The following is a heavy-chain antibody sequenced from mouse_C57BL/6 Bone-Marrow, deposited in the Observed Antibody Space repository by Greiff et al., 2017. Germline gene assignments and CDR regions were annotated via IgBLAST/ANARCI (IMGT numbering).Heavy chain of an antibody. CDR3: ASPLYYGSLDYAMDY. Sequence: QVQLQQSGAELMKPGASVKLSCKATGYTFTGYWIEWVKQRPGHGLEWIGEILPGSGSTNYNEKFKGKATFTADTSSITAYMQISSLTTEDSAIYYCASPLYYGSLDYAMDYWGQGTSVTVSS. V-gene: IGHV1-9*01. D-gene: IGHD1-1*01. J-gene: IGHJ4*01. CDR2: ILPGSGST. CDR1: GYTFTGYW.